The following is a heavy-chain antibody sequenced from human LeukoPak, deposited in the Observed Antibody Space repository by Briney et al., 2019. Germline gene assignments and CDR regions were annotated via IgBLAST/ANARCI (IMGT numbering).Heavy chain of an antibody. V-gene: IGHV3-43*02. Sequence: PGGSLRLSCVASGLPIGDFAMHWVRQAPGKGLEWVSLISGDGVSTFYADSVKGRFIISRDNTKNSLSLEMNSLRTEDTAMYYCARESGKFDYWGQGTLVAVSS. J-gene: IGHJ4*02. CDR3: ARESGKFDY. CDR2: ISGDGVST. CDR1: GLPIGDFA.